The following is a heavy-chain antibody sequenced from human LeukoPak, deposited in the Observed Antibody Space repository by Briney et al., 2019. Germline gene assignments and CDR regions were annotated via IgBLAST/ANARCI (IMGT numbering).Heavy chain of an antibody. J-gene: IGHJ6*02. V-gene: IGHV4-59*01. CDR2: IYYSGST. D-gene: IGHD1-1*01. CDR1: GGSISSYY. CDR3: ARVPTGTTRGYYYYYGMDV. Sequence: PSETLSLTCTVSGGSISSYYWSWIRQPPGKGLEWIGYIYYSGSTNYNPSLKSRVTISVDTSKNQFSLKLSSVTAADTAVYYCARVPTGTTRGYYYYYGMDVWGQGTTVTVSS.